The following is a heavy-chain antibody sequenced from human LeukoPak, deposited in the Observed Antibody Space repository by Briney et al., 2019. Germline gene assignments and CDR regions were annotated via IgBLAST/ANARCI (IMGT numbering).Heavy chain of an antibody. D-gene: IGHD3-10*01. J-gene: IGHJ6*02. CDR2: IRYDGSNK. CDR3: AKGKVHYYGSGSPHQGMDV. CDR1: GFTFSSYG. V-gene: IGHV3-30*02. Sequence: PGGSLRLSCAASGFTFSSYGMHWVRQAPGKGLEWVAFIRYDGSNKYYADSVKGRFTISRDNSKNTLYLQMNSLRAEDTAVYYCAKGKVHYYGSGSPHQGMDVWGQGTTVTVSS.